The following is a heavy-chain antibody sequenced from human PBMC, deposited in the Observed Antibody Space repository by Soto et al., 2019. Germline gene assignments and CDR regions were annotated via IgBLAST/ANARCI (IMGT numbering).Heavy chain of an antibody. D-gene: IGHD3-22*01. CDR2: IDWDDDK. CDR3: ARATYDSSGYYWNYFDY. Sequence: SGPTLVNPTQTLRLTCTFSGFSLSTSGMCVSWIRQPPGKALEWLALIDWDDDKYYSTSLKTRLTISKDTSKNQVVLTMTNMEPVDTATYYCARATYDSSGYYWNYFDYWGQGTLVTVSS. CDR1: GFSLSTSGMC. J-gene: IGHJ4*02. V-gene: IGHV2-70*01.